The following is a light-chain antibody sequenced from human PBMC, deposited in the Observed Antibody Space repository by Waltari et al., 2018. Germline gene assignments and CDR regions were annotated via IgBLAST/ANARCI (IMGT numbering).Light chain of an antibody. CDR3: SSYTSSSTYV. CDR2: NVS. J-gene: IGLJ1*01. V-gene: IGLV2-14*03. Sequence: QSALTQPASVSGSPGQSIPISCTGTSSDVGGYNVVAWYQQHPGKAPNIMIYNVSNRPSGVSNRFSGSKSGNTASLTISGLQAEDEADYYCSSYTSSSTYVFGTGTKVTVL. CDR1: SSDVGGYNV.